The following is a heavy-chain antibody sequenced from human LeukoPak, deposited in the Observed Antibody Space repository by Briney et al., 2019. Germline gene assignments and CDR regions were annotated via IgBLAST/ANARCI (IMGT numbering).Heavy chain of an antibody. CDR2: IYSGGST. V-gene: IGHV3-53*01. CDR3: ATKNWFDP. CDR1: GFTVSSNY. J-gene: IGHJ5*02. Sequence: GGSLRLSCAASGFTVSSNYMSWVRQAPGKGLEWVSVIYSGGSTYYADSVKGRFTISRDNSNNLLYLQMNSLRVEDAAVYYCATKNWFDPWGQGTLVTVSS.